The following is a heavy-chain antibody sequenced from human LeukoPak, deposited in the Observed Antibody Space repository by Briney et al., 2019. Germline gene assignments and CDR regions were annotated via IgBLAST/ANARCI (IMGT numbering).Heavy chain of an antibody. Sequence: GGSLRLSCIASGFTFSNYWMSWVRPAPGKGLEWVANIKQDGNDKNYVDSTKGRFTIFRDNAKNSVSLLMNSLRVEDTAVYYCARGRWELSLWGQGTLVTVSS. D-gene: IGHD1-26*01. V-gene: IGHV3-7*01. J-gene: IGHJ4*02. CDR2: IKQDGNDK. CDR1: GFTFSNYW. CDR3: ARGRWELSL.